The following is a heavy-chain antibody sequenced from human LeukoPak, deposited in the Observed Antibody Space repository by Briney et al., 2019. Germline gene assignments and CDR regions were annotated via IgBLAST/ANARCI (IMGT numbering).Heavy chain of an antibody. CDR2: IKQDGSEK. CDR3: AKGLTPFMGFGEFSSAFDI. CDR1: GFTFSSYW. D-gene: IGHD3-10*01. Sequence: GGSLRLSCAASGFTFSSYWMSWVRQAPGKELEWVANIKQDGSEKYYVDSVKGRFTISRDNAKNSLYLQMNSLRAEDTAFHCAKGLTPFMGFGEFSSAFDIWGQGTMVTVSS. J-gene: IGHJ3*02. V-gene: IGHV3-7*03.